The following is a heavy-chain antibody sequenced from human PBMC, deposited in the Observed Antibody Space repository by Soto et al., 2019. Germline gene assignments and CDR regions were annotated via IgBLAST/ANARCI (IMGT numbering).Heavy chain of an antibody. J-gene: IGHJ4*02. V-gene: IGHV1-18*01. Sequence: QVQLVQSGGEVKSPGASVKVSCKTSGYTFSNFGITWVRQAPGQGLEWLGWINTDNGNTNFAQKGQGRVTMSKDTSTSSAYMQLWNLSSDATAVYYCPRVWMGLEVTATPDYGGQGTLIIVS. CDR3: PRVWMGLEVTATPDY. CDR2: INTDNGNT. CDR1: GYTFSNFG. D-gene: IGHD2-21*02.